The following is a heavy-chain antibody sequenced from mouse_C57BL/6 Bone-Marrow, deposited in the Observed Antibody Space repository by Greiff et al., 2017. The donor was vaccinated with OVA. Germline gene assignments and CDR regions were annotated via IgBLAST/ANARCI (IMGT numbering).Heavy chain of an antibody. V-gene: IGHV1-61*01. CDR1: GYTFTSYW. CDR2: IYPSDSET. J-gene: IGHJ1*03. Sequence: VQLQQPGAELVRPGSSVKLSCKASGYTFTSYWMDWVKQRPGQGLEWIGNIYPSDSETHYNQKFKDKATLTVDKSSSTAYMQLSSLTSEDSAVYDCARDGNEYFDVWGTGTTVTVSS. CDR3: ARDGNEYFDV.